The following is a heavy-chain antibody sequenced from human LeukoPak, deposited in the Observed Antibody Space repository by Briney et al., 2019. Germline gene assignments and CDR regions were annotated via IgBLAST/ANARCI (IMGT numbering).Heavy chain of an antibody. D-gene: IGHD3-3*01. J-gene: IGHJ3*02. CDR1: GGSISSYY. CDR2: IYYSGST. CDR3: ARDRPYYDFWSGLEAFDI. Sequence: SETLSLTCTVSGGSISSYYWSWIRQPPGKGLEWIGYIYYSGSTNYNPSLKSRVTISVDTSKNQFSLKLSSVTAADTAVYYCARDRPYYDFWSGLEAFDIWGQGTMVTVSS. V-gene: IGHV4-59*12.